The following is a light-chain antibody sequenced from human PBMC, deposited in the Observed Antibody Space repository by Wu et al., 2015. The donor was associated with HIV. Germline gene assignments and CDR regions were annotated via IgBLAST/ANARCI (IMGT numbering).Light chain of an antibody. V-gene: IGKV1-5*03. J-gene: IGKJ4*01. CDR2: KAS. Sequence: DIQMTQSPSTLSASIGDRVTITCRASQSISSWLAWYQQKPGKAPNLLIYKASNLESGVPSRFSGSGSGTEFTLTISSLQPDDFATYYCHQYNSSPFTFGGGTKVEIK. CDR1: QSISSW. CDR3: HQYNSSPFT.